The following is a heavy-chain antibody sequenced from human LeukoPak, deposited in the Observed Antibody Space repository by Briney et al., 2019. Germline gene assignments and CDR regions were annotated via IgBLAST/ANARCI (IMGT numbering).Heavy chain of an antibody. V-gene: IGHV4-39*01. CDR2: IYYSGTT. Sequence: PGGSLRLSCAASGFTFSSYEMNWIRQPPGKGLEWIGTIYYSGTTYYNPSLKSRLTISVDTSKNQFSLKLTSVTAADTAVYYCARHDYYGSLNWFDPWGQGTLITVSS. J-gene: IGHJ5*02. D-gene: IGHD3-10*01. CDR1: GFTFSSYE. CDR3: ARHDYYGSLNWFDP.